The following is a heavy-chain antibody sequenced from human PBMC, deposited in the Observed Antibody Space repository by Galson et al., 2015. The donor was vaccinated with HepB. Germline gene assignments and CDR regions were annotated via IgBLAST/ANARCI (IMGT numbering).Heavy chain of an antibody. CDR1: GGSFSGYY. V-gene: IGHV4-34*01. Sequence: SETLSLTCAVYGGSFSGYYWSWIRQPPGKGLEWIGEINHSGSTNYNPSLKSRVTISVDTSKNQFSLKLSSVTAADTAVYYCAREPGSEHIDYWGQGTLVTVSS. J-gene: IGHJ4*02. D-gene: IGHD1-14*01. CDR2: INHSGST. CDR3: AREPGSEHIDY.